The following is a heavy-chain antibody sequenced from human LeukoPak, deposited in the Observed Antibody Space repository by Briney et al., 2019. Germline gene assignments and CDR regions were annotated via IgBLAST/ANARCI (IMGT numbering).Heavy chain of an antibody. D-gene: IGHD5-18*01. CDR3: ASDESRGVQLWSSYGMDV. V-gene: IGHV1-18*01. CDR2: ISAYNGNT. CDR1: GYSFTSFP. Sequence: GASVKVSCKASGYSFTSFPIIWVRQAPGQGLEWMGWISAYNGNTNYAQKLQGRVTMTRDTSTSTVYMELSSLRSEDTAVYYCASDESRGVQLWSSYGMDVWGQGTTVTVSS. J-gene: IGHJ6*02.